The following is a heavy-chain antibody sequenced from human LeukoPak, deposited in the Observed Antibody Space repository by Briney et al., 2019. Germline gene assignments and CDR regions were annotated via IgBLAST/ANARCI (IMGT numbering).Heavy chain of an antibody. J-gene: IGHJ4*02. CDR2: IRYDGSNK. V-gene: IGHV3-30*02. CDR1: GFTFSSYG. Sequence: GGSLRLSCAASGFTFSSYGMHWVRQAPGKGLEWVAFIRYDGSNKYYADSVKGRFTIARDNSKNTLYLQMNSLRAEDTAVYYCAKVGHYSSCWDFDDWREGTLVVVSS. D-gene: IGHD6-13*01. CDR3: AKVGHYSSCWDFDD.